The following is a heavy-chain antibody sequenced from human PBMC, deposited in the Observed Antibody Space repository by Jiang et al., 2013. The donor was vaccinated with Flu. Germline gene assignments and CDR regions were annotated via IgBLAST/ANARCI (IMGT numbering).Heavy chain of an antibody. CDR2: IYWDDDK. CDR1: GFSLSTSGVG. D-gene: IGHD3-22*01. V-gene: IGHV2-5*02. J-gene: IGHJ4*02. CDR3: AHTCYYDTSGKTFDY. Sequence: KPTQTLTLTCTFSGFSLSTSGVGVGWIRQPPGKALEWLALIYWDDDKRYSPSLKSRLTITKDPSKNQVVLTMTNMDPVDTATYYCAHTCYYDTSGKTFDYWGQGTLVTVSS.